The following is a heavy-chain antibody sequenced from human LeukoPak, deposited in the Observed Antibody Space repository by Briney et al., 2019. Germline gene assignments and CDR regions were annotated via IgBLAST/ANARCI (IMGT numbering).Heavy chain of an antibody. D-gene: IGHD6-19*01. J-gene: IGHJ4*02. CDR3: AKLGISGWYSGYFDY. CDR2: ISGSGGST. Sequence: QAGGSLRLSCTASGFSFSSYWMHWVRQVPGKGLVWVSAISGSGGSTYYADSVKGRFTISRDNSKNTLYLQMNSLRAEDTAVYYCAKLGISGWYSGYFDYWGQGTLVTVSS. CDR1: GFSFSSYW. V-gene: IGHV3-23*01.